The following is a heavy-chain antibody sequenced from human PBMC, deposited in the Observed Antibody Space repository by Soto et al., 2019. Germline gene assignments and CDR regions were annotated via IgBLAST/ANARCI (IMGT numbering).Heavy chain of an antibody. CDR1: GGTFSDYA. CDR3: ARDRIQLRLGIYAFNGMDD. Sequence: QVQLVPSGAEMRKPGSSLRVSCKASGGTFSDYAFIWVRQAPGQGLEWMGGIVPRFGSPNYAQKFRDRLTITANMSSSTVYMELSGLRSDDTAVYFCARDRIQLRLGIYAFNGMDDWGPGTKITISS. CDR2: IVPRFGSP. V-gene: IGHV1-69*06. J-gene: IGHJ6*02. D-gene: IGHD2-2*01.